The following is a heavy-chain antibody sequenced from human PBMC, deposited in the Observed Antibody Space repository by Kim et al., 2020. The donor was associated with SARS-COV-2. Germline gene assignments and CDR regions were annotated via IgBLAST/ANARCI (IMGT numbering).Heavy chain of an antibody. Sequence: PTYAQGFTGRFVFSLDTSVSTAYLQISSLKAEDTAVYYCARDTHNWNYAYWGQGTLVTVSS. D-gene: IGHD1-20*01. CDR3: ARDTHNWNYAY. J-gene: IGHJ4*02. V-gene: IGHV7-4-1*02. CDR2: P.